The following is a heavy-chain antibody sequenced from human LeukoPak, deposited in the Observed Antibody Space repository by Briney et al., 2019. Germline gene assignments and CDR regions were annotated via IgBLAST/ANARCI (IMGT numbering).Heavy chain of an antibody. CDR3: ARVRIGETSYDVSDV. D-gene: IGHD1-26*01. CDR1: GVSISSYY. Sequence: NPSETLSLTCAVSGVSISSYYWNWIRQPPGKGLEWIGDIYINGSTNYNPYFMRRVTMTVNTYKNQFSLRLRSVSAADKAVYYCARVRIGETSYDVSDVWGLGTMVTVSS. J-gene: IGHJ3*01. CDR2: IYINGST. V-gene: IGHV4-59*13.